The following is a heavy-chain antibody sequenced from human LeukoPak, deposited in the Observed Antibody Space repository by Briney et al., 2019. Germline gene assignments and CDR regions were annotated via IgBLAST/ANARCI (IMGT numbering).Heavy chain of an antibody. D-gene: IGHD3-10*02. CDR1: GFTFCSYD. Sequence: PGGPLRLSCAASGFTFCSYDMNWVRQAPGKRLEWVSYISSSGSTIYYADSVKGRFTISRDNSKNSLYLQMNSLRGKDTAVYYCAELGMTMIGGIWGKGTTVTMSS. J-gene: IGHJ6*04. V-gene: IGHV3-48*03. CDR3: AELGMTMIGGI. CDR2: ISSSGSTI.